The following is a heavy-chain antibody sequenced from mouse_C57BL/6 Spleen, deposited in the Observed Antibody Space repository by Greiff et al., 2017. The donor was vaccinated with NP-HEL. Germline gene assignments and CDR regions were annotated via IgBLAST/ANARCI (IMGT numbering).Heavy chain of an antibody. CDR1: GFTFSDYG. D-gene: IGHD4-1*01. CDR2: ISNLAYSI. Sequence: EVMLVESGGGLVQPGGSLKLSCAASGFTFSDYGMAWVRQAPRKGPEWVAFISNLAYSIYYADTVTGRFTITRENAKNTQYLEMSSLRSEDTAMYCCTRKAGAEAMDYWGQGTSVTVSS. CDR3: TRKAGAEAMDY. V-gene: IGHV5-15*01. J-gene: IGHJ4*01.